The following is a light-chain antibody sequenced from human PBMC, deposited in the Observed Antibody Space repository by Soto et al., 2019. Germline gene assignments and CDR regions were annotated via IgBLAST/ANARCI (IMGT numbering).Light chain of an antibody. CDR2: AAS. Sequence: IELTQSPSSLSASVGDRVTITCRASQGIRSYLAWYQQKPGKAPQLLIYAASTLQSGVPSRFSGSGSGTDFTLTISSLQPEDFATYYCQQLNAYTRTFGGGTKV. CDR3: QQLNAYTRT. CDR1: QGIRSY. V-gene: IGKV1-9*01. J-gene: IGKJ4*01.